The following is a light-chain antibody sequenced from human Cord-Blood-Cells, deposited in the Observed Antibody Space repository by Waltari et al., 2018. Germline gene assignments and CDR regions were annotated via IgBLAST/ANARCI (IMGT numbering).Light chain of an antibody. J-gene: IGKJ3*01. CDR3: QQLNSYPYT. V-gene: IGKV1-9*01. CDR2: AAS. CDR1: PGISSY. Sequence: IQLTTSPSSLSVSVGDRITITCRASPGISSYLAWYQQKPGKAPKLLIYAASTLQSGIPSRFSGSGSGTDFTLTISSLQPEDFAAYYCQQLNSYPYTFGPGTKVEIK.